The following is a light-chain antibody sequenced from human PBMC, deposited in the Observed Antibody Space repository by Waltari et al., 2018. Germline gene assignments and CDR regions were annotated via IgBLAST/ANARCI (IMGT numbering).Light chain of an antibody. V-gene: IGKV3-20*01. CDR1: QSVSRA. Sequence: CRASQSVSRALTCYQQKPGQAPRLLIFGASSRATGSPDRFSGSGSGTDFSLTISRLGPEDCAVYYCQHYVRLPATFGRGTKVEIK. CDR3: QHYVRLPAT. CDR2: GAS. J-gene: IGKJ1*01.